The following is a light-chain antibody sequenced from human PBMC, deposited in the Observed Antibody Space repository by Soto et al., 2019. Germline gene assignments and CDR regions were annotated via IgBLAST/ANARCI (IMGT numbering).Light chain of an antibody. Sequence: EVVLTQSPGTLSLSPGERATLSCRASQSVTNNYLAWYQQKPGQAPRLLIYGASSRATGIPDRFSGSGSGTDFTLTISRREPEDFALYYCQQYDGSPPWTFGQGTKVEIK. CDR2: GAS. CDR1: QSVTNNY. J-gene: IGKJ1*01. V-gene: IGKV3-20*01. CDR3: QQYDGSPPWT.